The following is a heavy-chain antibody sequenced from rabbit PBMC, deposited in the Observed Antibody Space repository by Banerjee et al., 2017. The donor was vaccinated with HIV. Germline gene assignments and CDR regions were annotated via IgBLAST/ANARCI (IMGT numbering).Heavy chain of an antibody. J-gene: IGHJ4*01. D-gene: IGHD4-1*01. Sequence: QEQLEESGGDLVKPEGSLTLTCTASGFSFSNKYVMCWVRQAPGKGLEWIACIYGGDGRTDYASWVNGRFTISRTSSTTVTLQMTSLTAADTATYFCARGGTYNGGVASYDLWGPGTLVTVS. V-gene: IGHV1S45*01. CDR2: IYGGDGRT. CDR3: ARGGTYNGGVASYDL. CDR1: GFSFSNKYV.